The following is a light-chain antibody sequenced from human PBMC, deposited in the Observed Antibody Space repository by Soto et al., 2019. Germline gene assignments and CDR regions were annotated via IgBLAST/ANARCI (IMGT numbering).Light chain of an antibody. CDR3: QQRSNALS. V-gene: IGKV3-11*01. Sequence: EIVLTQSPAILSLSPGERATFSCRASQSVSRNLDWYQHKRGQTPRLLIYDASNRATGIPVRFSGSGSGTDFTLTISSLEPEDFAVYYCQQRSNALSFGPGTKVDIK. CDR1: QSVSRN. CDR2: DAS. J-gene: IGKJ3*01.